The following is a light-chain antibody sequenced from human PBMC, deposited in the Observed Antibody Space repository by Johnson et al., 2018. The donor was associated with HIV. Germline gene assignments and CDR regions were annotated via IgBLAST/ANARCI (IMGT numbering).Light chain of an antibody. V-gene: IGLV1-51*02. Sequence: QSVLTQPPSVSAAPGQTVNISCSGNVSNIESYFVSWYQQLPGAAPTLLIYEDNKRPSGIPDRFSGSKSGTSATLGITGLQTADEADYYCGTWDSSLSAGVFGTGTKVTVL. CDR1: VSNIESYF. J-gene: IGLJ1*01. CDR2: EDN. CDR3: GTWDSSLSAGV.